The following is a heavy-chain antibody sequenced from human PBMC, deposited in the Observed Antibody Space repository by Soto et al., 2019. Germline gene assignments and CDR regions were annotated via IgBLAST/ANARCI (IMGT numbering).Heavy chain of an antibody. Sequence: QVRLVESGGGVVQPGRSLRLSCEASGFTFSSYGIHWVRQAPGKGLEWVAVIWYDGSNKYYADSVKGRFSISRDNSKKTLYLLMNSLRAEDTDVYYCARGHGVATTMGWFDPWGQGTLVTVSS. CDR2: IWYDGSNK. V-gene: IGHV3-33*01. J-gene: IGHJ5*02. CDR1: GFTFSSYG. D-gene: IGHD5-12*01. CDR3: ARGHGVATTMGWFDP.